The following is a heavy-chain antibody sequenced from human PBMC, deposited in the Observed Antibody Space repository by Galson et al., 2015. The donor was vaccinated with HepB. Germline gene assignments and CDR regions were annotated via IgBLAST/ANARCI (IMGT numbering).Heavy chain of an antibody. CDR1: GGSISSSSYY. Sequence: ETLSLTCTVSGGSISSSSYYWGWIRQPPGKGLEWIGSIYYSGSTYYNPSLKSRVTISVDTSKNQFSLKLSSVTAADPAVYYCARDRSYYDSSGYYYQGSWFDPWGQGTLVTVSS. J-gene: IGHJ5*02. D-gene: IGHD3-22*01. CDR2: IYYSGST. CDR3: ARDRSYYDSSGYYYQGSWFDP. V-gene: IGHV4-39*07.